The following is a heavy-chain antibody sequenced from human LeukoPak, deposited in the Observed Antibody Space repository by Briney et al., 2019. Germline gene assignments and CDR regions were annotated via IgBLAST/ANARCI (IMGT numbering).Heavy chain of an antibody. V-gene: IGHV3-23*01. CDR3: ARAAVAGRGASDI. Sequence: GGTLRLSCAASEFTFSSYGMSWVHQAPGKGLEWVSAISGSGGSTYYADSVKGRFTISRDNAKNSLYLQMNSLRAEDTAVYYCARAAVAGRGASDIWGQGTMVTVSS. J-gene: IGHJ3*02. CDR1: EFTFSSYG. D-gene: IGHD6-19*01. CDR2: ISGSGGST.